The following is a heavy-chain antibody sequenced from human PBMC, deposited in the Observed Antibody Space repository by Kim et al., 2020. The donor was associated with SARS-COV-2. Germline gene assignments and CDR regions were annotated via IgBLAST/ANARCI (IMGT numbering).Heavy chain of an antibody. CDR3: ANKLYDILTGSGGGGHDY. V-gene: IGHV3-23*01. J-gene: IGHJ4*02. D-gene: IGHD3-9*01. Sequence: KGRFTISRDNSKNTLYLQMNSLRAEDTAVYYCANKLYDILTGSGGGGHDYWGQGTLVTVSS.